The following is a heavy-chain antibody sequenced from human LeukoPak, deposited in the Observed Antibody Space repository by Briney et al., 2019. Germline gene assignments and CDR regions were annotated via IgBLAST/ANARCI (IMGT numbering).Heavy chain of an antibody. Sequence: PSETLSLTCAVYGGSFSGYNWSWIRQPPGKGLEWIGEINHSGSTNYNPSLKSRVTISVDTSKNQFSLKLSSVTAADTAVYYCARVWGAIQYNWFDPWGQGTLVTVSS. CDR1: GGSFSGYN. CDR2: INHSGST. D-gene: IGHD3-16*01. J-gene: IGHJ5*02. CDR3: ARVWGAIQYNWFDP. V-gene: IGHV4-34*01.